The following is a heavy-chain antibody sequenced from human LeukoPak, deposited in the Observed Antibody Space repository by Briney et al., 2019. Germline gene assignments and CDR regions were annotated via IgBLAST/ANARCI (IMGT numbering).Heavy chain of an antibody. D-gene: IGHD3-10*01. Sequence: GGSLRLSCAASGFTFSNYDMHWVRQATGKGLEWVSAIDTAGHTYYIDSVKGLFTISRENAKNSLYLQMNSLRAGDTAVYYCIRGGDGFDPWGQGTLVTVSS. V-gene: IGHV3-13*01. CDR2: IDTAGHT. J-gene: IGHJ5*02. CDR1: GFTFSNYD. CDR3: IRGGDGFDP.